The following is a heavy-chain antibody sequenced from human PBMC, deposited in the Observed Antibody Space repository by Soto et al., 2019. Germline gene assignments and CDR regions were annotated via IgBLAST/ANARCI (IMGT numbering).Heavy chain of an antibody. CDR1: GFTFSSYA. CDR2: ISYDGSNK. J-gene: IGHJ6*02. D-gene: IGHD5-18*01. Sequence: GGSLRLSCAASGFTFSSYAMHWVRQAPGKGLEWVAVISYDGSNKYYADSVKGRFTISRDNSKNTLYLQMNSLRAEDTAVYYCAXDLDTAMVTSYYYYGMDVWGQGTTVTAP. CDR3: AXDLDTAMVTSYYYYGMDV. V-gene: IGHV3-30-3*01.